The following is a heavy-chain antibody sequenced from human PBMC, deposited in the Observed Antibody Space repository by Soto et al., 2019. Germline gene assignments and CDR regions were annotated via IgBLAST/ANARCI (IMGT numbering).Heavy chain of an antibody. V-gene: IGHV4-34*01. CDR1: GGSFSGYC. D-gene: IGHD3-3*01. J-gene: IGHJ6*02. CDR2: INHSGST. Sequence: PSETLSLTCAVYGGSFSGYCWSWIRQPPGKGLEWIGEINHSGSTNYNPSLKSRVTISVDTSKNQFSLKLSSVTAADTAVYYCARARFFGVVAYRALYYYGMDVWGQGTTVTVSS. CDR3: ARARFFGVVAYRALYYYGMDV.